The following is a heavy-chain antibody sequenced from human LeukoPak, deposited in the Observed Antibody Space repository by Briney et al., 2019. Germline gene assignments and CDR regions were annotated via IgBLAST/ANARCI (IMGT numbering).Heavy chain of an antibody. CDR3: AREHDY. CDR1: GGSISSGSYY. CDR2: IYTSGST. Sequence: PSQTLSLTCTVSGGSISSGSYYWSGIRQPAGKGLEWIGRIYTSGSTNYNPSLKSRVTISVDTSTNQFSLKLSSVTAADTAVYYCAREHDYWGQGTLVTVSS. V-gene: IGHV4-61*02. J-gene: IGHJ4*02.